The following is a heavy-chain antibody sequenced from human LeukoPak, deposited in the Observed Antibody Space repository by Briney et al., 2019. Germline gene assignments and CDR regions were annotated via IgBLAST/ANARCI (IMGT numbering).Heavy chain of an antibody. CDR3: ARDEEAAATNRAYNWFDP. CDR2: ISAYNGNT. CDR1: GYTFTSYG. Sequence: ASVKVSCKASGYTFTSYGISWVRQAPGQGLEWMGWISAYNGNTNYAQKLQGRVTMTTDTSTSTAYMELRSLRSEDTAVYYCARDEEAAATNRAYNWFDPWGQGTLVTVSS. D-gene: IGHD1-14*01. J-gene: IGHJ5*02. V-gene: IGHV1-18*01.